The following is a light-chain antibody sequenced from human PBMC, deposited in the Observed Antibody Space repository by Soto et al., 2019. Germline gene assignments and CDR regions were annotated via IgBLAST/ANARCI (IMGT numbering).Light chain of an antibody. Sequence: EIVMTQSPATLSVSQGERVSLSCRASQSVGTNLAWYQQKPGQAPRLLIYGASTRATGIPARFSGSGPGTEFTLTISSLQSEDFAVYYCLQRSDWPITFGQGTRLEIK. CDR2: GAS. V-gene: IGKV3-15*01. CDR1: QSVGTN. J-gene: IGKJ5*01. CDR3: LQRSDWPIT.